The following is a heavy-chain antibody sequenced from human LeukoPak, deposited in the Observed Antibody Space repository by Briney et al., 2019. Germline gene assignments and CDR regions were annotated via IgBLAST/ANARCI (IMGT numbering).Heavy chain of an antibody. CDR3: ARGRLMVRSRNYYYYGMDV. Sequence: LVKVSCKASGGTFSSYAISWVRQAPGQGLEWMGGIIPIFGTANYAQKFQGRVTITADESTSTAYMELSSLRSEDTAVYYCARGRLMVRSRNYYYYGMDVWGQGTTVTVSS. D-gene: IGHD3-10*01. CDR2: IIPIFGTA. J-gene: IGHJ6*02. CDR1: GGTFSSYA. V-gene: IGHV1-69*13.